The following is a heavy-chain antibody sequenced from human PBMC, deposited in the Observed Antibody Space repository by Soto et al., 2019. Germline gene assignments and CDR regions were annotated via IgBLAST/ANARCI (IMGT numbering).Heavy chain of an antibody. Sequence: EVQLLESGGGVVQPGGSLRLSCVASGFNFKKFAMSWVRQAPGEGLEWVSGISCCGGSTSYADSVKGRFSIARDDSTNTLSLQMNGLNTEDTAVYHCAKARHSTSWYGLEADFWGQGTLVTVSS. D-gene: IGHD6-13*01. CDR1: GFNFKKFA. CDR3: AKARHSTSWYGLEADF. V-gene: IGHV3-23*01. J-gene: IGHJ4*02. CDR2: ISCCGGST.